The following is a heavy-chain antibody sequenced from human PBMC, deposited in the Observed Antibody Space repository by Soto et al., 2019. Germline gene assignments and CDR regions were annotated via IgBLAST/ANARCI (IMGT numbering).Heavy chain of an antibody. CDR3: ARYPGPQDKDNMTGYFPFDY. D-gene: IGHD3-9*01. J-gene: IGHJ4*02. Sequence: QVQLVASGGGVVHPASSLRLSCAASGFSFSTYAMHWVRQTPGKGLEWVAVISYDGDHKYYTDSVKGRFTISRDNSKNTLYLLMNRLRGDETDIYYCARYPGPQDKDNMTGYFPFDYCGKGTPVNVST. V-gene: IGHV3-30-3*01. CDR2: ISYDGDHK. CDR1: GFSFSTYA.